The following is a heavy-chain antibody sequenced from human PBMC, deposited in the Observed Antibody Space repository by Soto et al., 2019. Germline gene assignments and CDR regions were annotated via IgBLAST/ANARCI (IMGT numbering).Heavy chain of an antibody. Sequence: GGSLRLSCAASGFTFSNAWMNWVRQAPGKGLEWVGRIKSKTDGGTTDYAAPVKGRFTISREDSKNTLYLKMNSLKTEDTAVYYCTTEFSGSYYSPLDYWGQGTLVTVSS. CDR2: IKSKTDGGTT. CDR1: GFTFSNAW. J-gene: IGHJ4*02. D-gene: IGHD3-10*01. V-gene: IGHV3-15*07. CDR3: TTEFSGSYYSPLDY.